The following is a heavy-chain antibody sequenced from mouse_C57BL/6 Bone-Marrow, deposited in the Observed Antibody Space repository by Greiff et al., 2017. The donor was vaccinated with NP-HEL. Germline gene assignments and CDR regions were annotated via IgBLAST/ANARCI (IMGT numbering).Heavy chain of an antibody. CDR2: ISYDGSN. D-gene: IGHD2-1*01. CDR1: GYSITSGYY. CDR3: AREGGNPYWYFDV. Sequence: EVKVEESGPGLVKPSQSLSLTCSVTGYSITSGYYWNWIRQFPGNKLEWMGYISYDGSNNYNPSLKNRISITRDTSKNQFFLKLNSVTTEDTATYYCAREGGNPYWYFDVWGTGTTVTVSS. V-gene: IGHV3-6*01. J-gene: IGHJ1*03.